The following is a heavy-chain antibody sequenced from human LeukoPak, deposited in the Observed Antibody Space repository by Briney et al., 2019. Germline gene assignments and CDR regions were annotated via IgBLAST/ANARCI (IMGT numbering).Heavy chain of an antibody. CDR1: GFTVSSNY. J-gene: IGHJ6*02. CDR3: ARDKWRNSLYYYGMDV. Sequence: GGSLRLSCAASGFTVSSNYMSWVRQAPGKGLEWVSVIYSGGSTYYADSVKGRFTISRDNSKNTLYLQMNSLRAEDTAVYYCARDKWRNSLYYYGMDVWGQGTTVTVSS. CDR2: IYSGGST. V-gene: IGHV3-66*01. D-gene: IGHD1-7*01.